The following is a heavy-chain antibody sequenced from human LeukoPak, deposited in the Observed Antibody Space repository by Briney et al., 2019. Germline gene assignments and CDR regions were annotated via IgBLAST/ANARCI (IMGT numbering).Heavy chain of an antibody. D-gene: IGHD3-10*01. Sequence: SVKVPCKASGGTFSSYAISWVRQAPGQGLEWMGGIIPIFGTANYAQKFQGRVTITADESTSTAYMELSSLRSEDTAVYYCARRPRTYGSGTYYYYYYMDVWGKGTTVTISS. J-gene: IGHJ6*03. CDR1: GGTFSSYA. V-gene: IGHV1-69*13. CDR2: IIPIFGTA. CDR3: ARRPRTYGSGTYYYYYYMDV.